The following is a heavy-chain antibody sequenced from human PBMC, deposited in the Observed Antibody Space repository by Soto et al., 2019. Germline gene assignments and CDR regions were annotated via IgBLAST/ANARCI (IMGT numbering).Heavy chain of an antibody. CDR2: IRPLNGKT. CDR1: GNTFTNHG. CDR3: ARDSNIDGYIYWFFDL. Sequence: QVQLVQSAAEVKKPRASVKVSCKASGNTFTNHGITWVRQAPGQGLEWMGWIRPLNGKTNYAQEFQGRFTMTTDTSRTTVYMELTSLRSDDTAVYYCARDSNIDGYIYWFFDLWGRGTLVTVSS. J-gene: IGHJ2*01. V-gene: IGHV1-18*01. D-gene: IGHD5-12*01.